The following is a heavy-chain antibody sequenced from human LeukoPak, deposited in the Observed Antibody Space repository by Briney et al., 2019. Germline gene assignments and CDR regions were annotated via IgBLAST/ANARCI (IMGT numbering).Heavy chain of an antibody. CDR1: GFTLSSNY. V-gene: IGHV3-66*02. CDR2: IYSGGRT. D-gene: IGHD3-10*01. CDR3: ARGTITMVRGVIKPFDY. J-gene: IGHJ4*02. Sequence: GGSLRLSCAASGFTLSSNYMSWVRQAPGKGLEWVSVIYSGGRTYYADSVEGRFTISRDNSKNTLYLQMNSLSAEDTAVYYCARGTITMVRGVIKPFDYWGQGTLVTVSS.